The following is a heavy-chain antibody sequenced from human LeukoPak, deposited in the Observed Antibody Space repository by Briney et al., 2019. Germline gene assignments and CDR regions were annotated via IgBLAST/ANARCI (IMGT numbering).Heavy chain of an antibody. V-gene: IGHV4-34*01. CDR2: INHSGST. D-gene: IGHD4-23*01. J-gene: IGHJ4*02. CDR3: ARLGGGNSRDYFDY. CDR1: GGSFSGYY. Sequence: SETLSLTCAVYGGSFSGYYWSWIRQPPGKGLEWIGEINHSGSTNYNPSIKSRVTISVDTSKNQFSLNLTSVTAADTAVYYCARLGGGNSRDYFDYWGQGTLVTVSS.